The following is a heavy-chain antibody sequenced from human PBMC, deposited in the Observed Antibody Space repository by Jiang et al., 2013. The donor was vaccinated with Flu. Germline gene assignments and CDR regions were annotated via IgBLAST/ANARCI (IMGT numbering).Heavy chain of an antibody. Sequence: TCTVSGGSISSYYWSWIRQPPGKGLEWIGYIYYSGSTNYNPSLKSRVTISVDTSKNQFSLKLSSVTAADTAVYYCARAWTTVTYYGMDVWGQGTTVTVSS. D-gene: IGHD4-17*01. CDR3: ARAWTTVTYYGMDV. CDR1: GGSISSYY. CDR2: IYYSGST. J-gene: IGHJ6*02. V-gene: IGHV4-59*08.